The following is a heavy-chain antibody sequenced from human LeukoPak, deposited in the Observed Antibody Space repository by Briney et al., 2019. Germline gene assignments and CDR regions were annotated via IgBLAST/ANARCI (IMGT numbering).Heavy chain of an antibody. CDR3: ARASGSHFDY. D-gene: IGHD5-12*01. CDR2: ISSSSSTI. Sequence: GGSLRLSCAASGFTFSSYSMNWVRQTPGKGLEYISYISSSSSTIYYADSVKGRFTISRDNAKNSLYLQMNSLRDEDTAVYYCARASGSHFDYWGQGTLVTVSS. J-gene: IGHJ4*02. CDR1: GFTFSSYS. V-gene: IGHV3-48*02.